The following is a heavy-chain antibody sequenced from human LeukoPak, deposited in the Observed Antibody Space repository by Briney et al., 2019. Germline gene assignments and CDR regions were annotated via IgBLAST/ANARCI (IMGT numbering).Heavy chain of an antibody. CDR2: INPSSGGT. Sequence: ASLKVSCKTSGYSFTSYYIHWVRQAPGQGLEWMGWINPSSGGTEYAQKFQGRVTMTGDTSISTAYMELSRLRSDDTAVYYCARDRGSSWYVDYWGQGTLVTVSS. CDR3: ARDRGSSWYVDY. V-gene: IGHV1-2*02. J-gene: IGHJ4*02. CDR1: GYSFTSYY. D-gene: IGHD6-13*01.